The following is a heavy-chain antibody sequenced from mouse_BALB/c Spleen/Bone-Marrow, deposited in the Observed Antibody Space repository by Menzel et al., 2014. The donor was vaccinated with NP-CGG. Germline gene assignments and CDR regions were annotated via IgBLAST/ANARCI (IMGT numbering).Heavy chain of an antibody. V-gene: IGHV5-17*02. CDR1: GFTFSSFG. D-gene: IGHD2-4*01. CDR3: TRKGALITHYYAMDY. Sequence: EVHLVESGGGLVQPGGSRELSCAASGFTFSSFGMHWVRQAPEKGLEWVAYISSGSSTIYYADTVKGRFTISRDNPKNTLFLQMTSLRSEDTAMYYCTRKGALITHYYAMDYWGQGTSVTVSS. CDR2: ISSGSSTI. J-gene: IGHJ4*01.